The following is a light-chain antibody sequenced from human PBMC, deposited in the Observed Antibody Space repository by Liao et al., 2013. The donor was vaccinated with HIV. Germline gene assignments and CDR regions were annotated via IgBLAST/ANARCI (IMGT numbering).Light chain of an antibody. V-gene: IGLV3-1*01. CDR3: QAWDSSTSYV. CDR1: ALPKQY. Sequence: SYELTQPPSVSVSPGQTARITCSGDALPKQYAYWYQQKPGQAPVLVIYYDSDRPSGIPERFSGSNSGNTATLTISGTQAMDEADYYCQAWDSSTSYVFGTGTKVTVL. J-gene: IGLJ1*01. CDR2: YDS.